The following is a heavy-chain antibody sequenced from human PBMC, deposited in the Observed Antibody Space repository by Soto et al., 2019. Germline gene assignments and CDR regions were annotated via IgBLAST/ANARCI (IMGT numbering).Heavy chain of an antibody. V-gene: IGHV3-7*03. J-gene: IGHJ4*02. CDR2: IKQEGTET. CDR1: GFTFSTHW. Sequence: HPGGSLRLSCAASGFTFSTHWMVWVRQPPGKGLEWVANIKQEGTETSYVDSVKGRFTISRDNAQNSLYLQMNSLRVEDTAVYYCARGGDSYIDYWGPGALGTVSA. CDR3: ARGGDSYIDY. D-gene: IGHD2-21*02.